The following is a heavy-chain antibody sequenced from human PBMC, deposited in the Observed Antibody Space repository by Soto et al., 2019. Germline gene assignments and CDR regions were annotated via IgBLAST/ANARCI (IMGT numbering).Heavy chain of an antibody. CDR3: ARGNKGPGHYGPGSQGWYGP. Sequence: QVQLVQSGAEVKKPGSSVKVSCKVSGGTFSSHAINWLRQAPGQGFEWMGVIIPITETPNNAEKFQGRVTLSADKSPTPVSMEMSSLTFDDTAVYFCARGNKGPGHYGPGSQGWYGPWGQGTLVTVSS. CDR2: IIPITETP. D-gene: IGHD3-10*01. CDR1: GGTFSSHA. J-gene: IGHJ5*02. V-gene: IGHV1-69*06.